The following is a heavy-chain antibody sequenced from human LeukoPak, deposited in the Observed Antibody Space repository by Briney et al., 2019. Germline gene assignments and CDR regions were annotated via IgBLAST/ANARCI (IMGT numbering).Heavy chain of an antibody. Sequence: SDTLSLTCTVSGRSISRSSYYWGWIRQPPGRGLEWIGNIYYSGSTYSNPSLKSRVTISVDTSKNQFSLKLYSVTAADTAVYYCARHSRQLRFFDFWGQGTLVTVSS. J-gene: IGHJ4*02. D-gene: IGHD3-3*01. CDR2: IYYSGST. CDR3: ARHSRQLRFFDF. V-gene: IGHV4-39*01. CDR1: GRSISRSSYY.